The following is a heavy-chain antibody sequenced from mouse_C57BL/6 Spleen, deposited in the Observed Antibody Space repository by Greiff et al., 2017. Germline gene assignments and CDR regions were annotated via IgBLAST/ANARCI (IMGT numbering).Heavy chain of an antibody. CDR1: GYTFTSYD. CDR3: ARWGSGRDFGY. J-gene: IGHJ2*01. D-gene: IGHD4-1*01. V-gene: IGHV1-85*01. Sequence: QVQLQQLGPELVKPGAPVKLFCQASGYTFTSYDINWAKQRPGQGLEWIGWIYPRDGSTQYNEKVKGKATLTADTSASTAYMELHSLTSEDFAVYFWARWGSGRDFGYWGQGTTLTVSS. CDR2: IYPRDGST.